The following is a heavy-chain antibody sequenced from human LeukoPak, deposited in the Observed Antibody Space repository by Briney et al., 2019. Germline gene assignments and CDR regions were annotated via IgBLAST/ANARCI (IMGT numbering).Heavy chain of an antibody. CDR2: ICYSGST. CDR3: ARWGGVAGTPYNPYDY. D-gene: IGHD6-19*01. Sequence: SETLSLTCTVSGGSISSYYWSRIRQPPGKGLEWIGYICYSGSTNYNPSLKSRVTISVDTSKNQFSLKLSSVTAADTAVYYCARWGGVAGTPYNPYDYWGQGTLVTVSS. CDR1: GGSISSYY. J-gene: IGHJ4*02. V-gene: IGHV4-59*01.